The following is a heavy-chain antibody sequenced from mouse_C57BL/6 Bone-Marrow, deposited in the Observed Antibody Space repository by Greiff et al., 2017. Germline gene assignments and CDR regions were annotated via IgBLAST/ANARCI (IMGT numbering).Heavy chain of an antibody. Sequence: QVQLQQPGAELVKPGASVKMSCKASGYTFTRYWITWVKQRPGQGLAWIGAIFPGSGSTNYNEKFKIKATLTVDTSSSTAYMPLSTLTSEDSAVYDCGAYDYDGFAYWGQGTLVTVSA. J-gene: IGHJ3*01. CDR1: GYTFTRYW. CDR2: IFPGSGST. CDR3: GAYDYDGFAY. D-gene: IGHD2-4*01. V-gene: IGHV1-55*01.